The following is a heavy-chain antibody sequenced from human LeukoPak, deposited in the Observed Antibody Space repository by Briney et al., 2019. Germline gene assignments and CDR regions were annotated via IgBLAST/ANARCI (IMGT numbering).Heavy chain of an antibody. CDR1: GDSMSDYF. J-gene: IGHJ6*03. Sequence: SETLSLTCTVSGDSMSDYFWTWIRQPPGKGLEWIGYAADSGSTNYNPSLKSRVTISVDSSTNQFSLRLSSVTAADTALYYCARTGGSFYFYYYMDVWGKGTTVTVSS. CDR3: ARTGGSFYFYYYMDV. D-gene: IGHD1-26*01. CDR2: AADSGST. V-gene: IGHV4-59*12.